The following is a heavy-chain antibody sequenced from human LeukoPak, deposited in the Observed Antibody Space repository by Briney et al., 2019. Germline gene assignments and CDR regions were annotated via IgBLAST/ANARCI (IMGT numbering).Heavy chain of an antibody. CDR2: IRSKAYGGTT. D-gene: IGHD3-22*01. V-gene: IGHV3-49*04. J-gene: IGHJ4*02. CDR1: GFTFGDYA. CDR3: TTGADYYDSSGYYYYFDY. Sequence: PGGSLSFSCTASGFTFGDYAMSWVRQAPGKGLEWVGFIRSKAYGGTTEYAASVKGRFTISRDDSKSIAYLQRNSLKTEDTAVYYCTTGADYYDSSGYYYYFDYWGQGTLVTVSS.